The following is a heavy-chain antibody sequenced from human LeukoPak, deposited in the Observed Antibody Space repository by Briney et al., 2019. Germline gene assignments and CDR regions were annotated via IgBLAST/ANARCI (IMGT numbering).Heavy chain of an antibody. V-gene: IGHV1-2*06. CDR3: ARVGDSSGYNFDY. CDR1: GYTFTGYY. Sequence: ASVKVSCKASGYTFTGYYMHWVRQAPGQGLEWVRRINPNSGGTNYAQKFQGRVTMTRDTSISTAYMELSRLRSDDTAVYYCARVGDSSGYNFDYWGQGTLVTVSS. D-gene: IGHD3-22*01. J-gene: IGHJ4*02. CDR2: INPNSGGT.